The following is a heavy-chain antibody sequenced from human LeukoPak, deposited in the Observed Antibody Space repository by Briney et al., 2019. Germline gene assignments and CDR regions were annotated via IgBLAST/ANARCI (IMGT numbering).Heavy chain of an antibody. Sequence: GESLKISCKGSGYSFTSYWIGWVRQTPGKGLEWMGIIYPGDSDTRYSPSFQGQVTISADKSISTAYLQWSSLRASDTAIYYCARRWYDSSGYSRHFDYWAQGTLVTVPS. V-gene: IGHV5-51*01. CDR2: IYPGDSDT. CDR3: ARRWYDSSGYSRHFDY. J-gene: IGHJ4*02. D-gene: IGHD3-22*01. CDR1: GYSFTSYW.